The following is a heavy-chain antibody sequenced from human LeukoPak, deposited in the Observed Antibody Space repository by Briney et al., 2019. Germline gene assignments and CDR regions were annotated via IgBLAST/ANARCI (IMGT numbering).Heavy chain of an antibody. CDR1: GFTFSSYS. J-gene: IGHJ4*02. D-gene: IGHD4-17*01. Sequence: GGSLRLSCAASGFTFSSYSMNWVRQAPGKGLEWVLSISSSSSYIYYADSVKGRFTISRDNAKNSLYLQMNSLRAEDTAVYYCARDNEATVSPFDYWGQGTLVTVSS. CDR2: ISSSSSYI. CDR3: ARDNEATVSPFDY. V-gene: IGHV3-21*01.